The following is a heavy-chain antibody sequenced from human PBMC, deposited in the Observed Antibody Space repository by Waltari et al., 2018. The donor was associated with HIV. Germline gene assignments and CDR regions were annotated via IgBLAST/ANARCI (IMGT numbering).Heavy chain of an antibody. D-gene: IGHD3-9*01. J-gene: IGHJ3*02. CDR2: IYYSGST. Sequence: QVQLQESGPGLVKPSQTLSLTCTVSGGSISSGGYYWSWIRQPPGKGLEWIGYIYYSGSTYYNPSLKSRVTISVDTSKNQFSLKLSSVTAADTAVYYCARAQQYYDILTGYYFWGAFDIWGQGTMVTVSS. V-gene: IGHV4-31*03. CDR1: GGSISSGGYY. CDR3: ARAQQYYDILTGYYFWGAFDI.